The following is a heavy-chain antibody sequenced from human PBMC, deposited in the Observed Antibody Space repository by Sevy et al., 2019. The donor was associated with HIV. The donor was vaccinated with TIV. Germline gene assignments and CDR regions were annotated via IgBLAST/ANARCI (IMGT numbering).Heavy chain of an antibody. CDR3: ARQCSTSSCDYFDS. V-gene: IGHV4-38-2*02. CDR2: VFHDGTS. J-gene: IGHJ4*02. Sequence: SETLSLTCSVSGSFFTDDYYWGWVRQPPGKGLEYIGRVFHDGTSYYNPSLKSRVTISVHTSKTQLSLLLSSVTAADSALYYCARQCSTSSCDYFDSWGQGILVTVSS. CDR1: GSFFTDDYY. D-gene: IGHD6-13*01.